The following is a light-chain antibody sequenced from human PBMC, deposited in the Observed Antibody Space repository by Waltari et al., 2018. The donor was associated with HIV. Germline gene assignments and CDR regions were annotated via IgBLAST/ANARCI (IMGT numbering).Light chain of an antibody. CDR1: QSLLHTNGYNY. CDR3: MQVLETPQFS. J-gene: IGKJ2*03. V-gene: IGKV2-28*01. Sequence: DIVMTQSPLSLPVTPGEPASISCRSSQSLLHTNGYNYLDWYVQKPGQSPQLLIYLGSNRASGVPGRFSGSGSGTDFTLKINSVEAEDVGVYYCMQVLETPQFSFGQVTKLEIK. CDR2: LGS.